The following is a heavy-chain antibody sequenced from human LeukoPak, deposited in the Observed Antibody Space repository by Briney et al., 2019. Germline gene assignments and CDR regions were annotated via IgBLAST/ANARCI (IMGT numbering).Heavy chain of an antibody. CDR3: ARCARYSNYVFDY. CDR1: GFTFSSYA. J-gene: IGHJ4*02. D-gene: IGHD4-11*01. V-gene: IGHV3-30-3*01. Sequence: GGSLRLSCAASGFTFSSYAMHWVRQAPGKGLEWVAVISYDGSNKYYADSVKGRFTISRDNSKNTLYLQMNSLRAEDTAVYYCARCARYSNYVFDYWGQGTLVTVSS. CDR2: ISYDGSNK.